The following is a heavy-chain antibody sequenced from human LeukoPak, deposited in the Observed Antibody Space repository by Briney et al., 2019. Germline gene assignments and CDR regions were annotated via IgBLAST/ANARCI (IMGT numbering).Heavy chain of an antibody. CDR2: ISAYNGNT. V-gene: IGHV1-18*01. CDR1: GYTPTEIS. D-gene: IGHD3-10*01. CDR3: ARGSGSGSYFPVDY. Sequence: ASVKVSCKVSGYTPTEISMHWVRQAPGQGLEWMGWISAYNGNTNYAQKLQGRVTMTTDTSTSTAYMELRSLRSDDTAVYYCARGSGSGSYFPVDYWGQGTLVTVSS. J-gene: IGHJ4*02.